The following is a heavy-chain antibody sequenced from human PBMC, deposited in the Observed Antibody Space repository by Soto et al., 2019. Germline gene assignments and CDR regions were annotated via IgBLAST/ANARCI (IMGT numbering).Heavy chain of an antibody. CDR3: ARLAGYCSGTSCYGYYGMDV. Sequence: SETKSLTCSVSDGYIISGPYSWGWIRKPPGKGLEWIGTFHYSGRTYYSPSLESRVTISVDTSKNQFSLKVSSVTAADTAVFYCARLAGYCSGTSCYGYYGMDVWGQGTTVTVSS. D-gene: IGHD2-2*01. CDR1: DGYIISGPYS. J-gene: IGHJ6*02. V-gene: IGHV4-39*01. CDR2: FHYSGRT.